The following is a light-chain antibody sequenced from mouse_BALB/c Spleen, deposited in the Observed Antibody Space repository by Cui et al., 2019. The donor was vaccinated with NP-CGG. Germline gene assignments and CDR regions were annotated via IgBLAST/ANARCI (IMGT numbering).Light chain of an antibody. J-gene: IGLJ1*01. CDR1: TGAVTTSNY. CDR2: GTN. CDR3: ALWYSNHWV. V-gene: IGLV1*01. Sequence: QAVVTQESALTTSPGETVTLTCRSSTGAVTTSNYANWVQEKPDHLFTGLIGGTNNRAPGVPAIFSGSLIGDKAALTITGAQTEGEAIYFCALWYSNHWVFGGGTKLTVL.